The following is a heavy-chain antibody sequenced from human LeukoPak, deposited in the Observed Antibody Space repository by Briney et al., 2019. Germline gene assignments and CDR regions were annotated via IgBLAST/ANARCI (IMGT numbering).Heavy chain of an antibody. CDR3: ANDGRYYYDSGLFDY. CDR1: GFTFSSYG. J-gene: IGHJ4*02. V-gene: IGHV3-30*18. CDR2: ISYDGSNK. Sequence: GGSLRLSCAASGFTFSSYGMHWVRQAPGKGLEWVAVISYDGSNKYYADSVKGRFTISRDNSKNTLYLQMNSLRAEDTAVYYCANDGRYYYDSGLFDYWGQGTLVTVSS. D-gene: IGHD3-22*01.